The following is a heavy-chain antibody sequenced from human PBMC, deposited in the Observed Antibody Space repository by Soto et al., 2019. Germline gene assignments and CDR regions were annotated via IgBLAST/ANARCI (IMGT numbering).Heavy chain of an antibody. J-gene: IGHJ4*02. CDR3: AKDKPGTTSFDY. CDR2: ISDRGATT. Sequence: LRLSCAASGFTISSNAMYWVRQAPGKGLEWVSAISDRGATTHYADSVKGRFTISRDTSKNTLYLQLNTLRADDTAVYYCAKDKPGTTSFDYWGQGTLVTVSS. V-gene: IGHV3-23*01. D-gene: IGHD1-1*01. CDR1: GFTISSNA.